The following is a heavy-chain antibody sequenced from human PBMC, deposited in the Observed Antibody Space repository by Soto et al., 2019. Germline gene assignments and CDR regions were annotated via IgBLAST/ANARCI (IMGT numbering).Heavy chain of an antibody. V-gene: IGHV1-46*01. Sequence: QVQVVQSGAEVREPGASVKVSCQTSGYSFTTYYVHWVRRAPGQGLEWMAIINPSGGRTRSAQRFQGRLNITSDTSSTTVFMELSSLTSEDTAVYYFVRDNYYAGSGYPLDHWGQGTPVTVPS. J-gene: IGHJ4*02. CDR2: INPSGGRT. D-gene: IGHD3-22*01. CDR3: VRDNYYAGSGYPLDH. CDR1: GYSFTTYY.